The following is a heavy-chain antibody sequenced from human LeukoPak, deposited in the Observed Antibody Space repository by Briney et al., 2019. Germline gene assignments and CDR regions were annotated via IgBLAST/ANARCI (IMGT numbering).Heavy chain of an antibody. CDR3: ARDGYSGYDPNDY. CDR1: GYTFTNSG. CDR2: ISPYNGNT. Sequence: ASVKVSFKASGYTFTNSGISCVRQAPGQGLEWMGWISPYNGNTNYAQKLQDRVTMTTDTSTTTAYMELRSLRSDDTAVYYCARDGYSGYDPNDYWGEGTLVTVSS. V-gene: IGHV1-18*01. D-gene: IGHD5-12*01. J-gene: IGHJ4*02.